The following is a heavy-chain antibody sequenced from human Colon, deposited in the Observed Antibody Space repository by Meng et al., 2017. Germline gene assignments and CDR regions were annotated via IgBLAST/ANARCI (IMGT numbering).Heavy chain of an antibody. CDR1: VVFVSGTDYD. CDR3: ASLTNRGEMGPYYFDY. J-gene: IGHJ4*02. CDR2: IYFSGTP. V-gene: IGHV4-39*01. D-gene: IGHD3-10*01. Sequence: HLQLHESGPGLVKPPETRSLTCSVPVVFVSGTDYDWGWVRQPPEKGLEWIGSIYFSGTPFYNPSLSSRIAMSVDTSKNSFSLKLSSVTAADTAVYYCASLTNRGEMGPYYFDYWGQGTLVTVSS.